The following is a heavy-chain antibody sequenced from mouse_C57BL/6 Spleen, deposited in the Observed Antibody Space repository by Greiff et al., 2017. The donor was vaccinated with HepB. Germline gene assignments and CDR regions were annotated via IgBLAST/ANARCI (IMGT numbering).Heavy chain of an antibody. CDR1: GYTFTNYW. Sequence: QVQLQQSGAELVRPGPSVKMSCKASGYTFTNYWIGWAKQRPGHGLEWIGDIYPGGGYTNYNEKFKGKATLTADKSSSTAYMQFSSLTSEDSAIYYCARKTGTEDFDYWGQGTTLTVSS. J-gene: IGHJ2*01. D-gene: IGHD4-1*01. CDR2: IYPGGGYT. V-gene: IGHV1-63*01. CDR3: ARKTGTEDFDY.